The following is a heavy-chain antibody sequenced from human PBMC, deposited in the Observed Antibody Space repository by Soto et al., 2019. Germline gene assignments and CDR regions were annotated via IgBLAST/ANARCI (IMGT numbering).Heavy chain of an antibody. CDR1: GGSLSSYY. Sequence: TSETLSLTCVVSGGSLSSYYWSWIRQPPGKGLEWIGYIYYSGSTNYNPSLKSRVTVSVDASKNQFSLKLSSVTAADTAVYYCARRWGRTFDYWGQGTLVTVSS. CDR2: IYYSGST. CDR3: ARRWGRTFDY. J-gene: IGHJ4*02. V-gene: IGHV4-59*08. D-gene: IGHD7-27*01.